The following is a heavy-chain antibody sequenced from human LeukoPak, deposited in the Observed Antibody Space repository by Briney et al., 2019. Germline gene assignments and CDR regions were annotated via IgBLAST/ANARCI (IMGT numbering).Heavy chain of an antibody. CDR2: INEDGGEE. D-gene: IGHD3-22*01. CDR1: GFIFSAYW. V-gene: IGHV3-7*01. CDR3: ARDGFPHYHDSSGYYHAR. J-gene: IGHJ4*02. Sequence: PGGSLRLSCVGSGFIFSAYWMAWVRQAPGKGPEWVANINEDGGEERYVDSVRGRFTISRDNSKNTLYLQMNSLRAEDTAVYYCARDGFPHYHDSSGYYHARWGQGTLVTVSS.